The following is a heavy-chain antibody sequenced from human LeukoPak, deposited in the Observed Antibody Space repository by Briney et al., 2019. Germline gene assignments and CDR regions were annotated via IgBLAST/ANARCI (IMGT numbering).Heavy chain of an antibody. CDR3: ARACHLVVVTAEGGWLDP. Sequence: ASVKVSCKASGYRFTSYGIGWVRQAPGQGLEWVGWISIHNGKTYYTQSLQDRVTMTTDTSTNTVYMELRSLRSDDTAVYYCARACHLVVVTAEGGWLDPWGQGTLVTVSS. D-gene: IGHD2-21*02. CDR2: ISIHNGKT. J-gene: IGHJ5*02. V-gene: IGHV1-18*01. CDR1: GYRFTSYG.